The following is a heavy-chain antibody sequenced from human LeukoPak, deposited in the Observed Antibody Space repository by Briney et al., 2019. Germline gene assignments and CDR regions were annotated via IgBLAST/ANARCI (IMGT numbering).Heavy chain of an antibody. CDR2: IYHSGST. Sequence: ESSETLSLTCAVSGGSISSGGYFWSWIRQPPGKGLEWIGYIYHSGSTYYNPSLKSRVTISVDRSKNQFSLKLSSVTAADTAVYYCARGSDTAMVKIDYWGQGTLVTVSS. CDR3: ARGSDTAMVKIDY. V-gene: IGHV4-30-2*01. D-gene: IGHD5-18*01. CDR1: GGSISSGGYF. J-gene: IGHJ4*02.